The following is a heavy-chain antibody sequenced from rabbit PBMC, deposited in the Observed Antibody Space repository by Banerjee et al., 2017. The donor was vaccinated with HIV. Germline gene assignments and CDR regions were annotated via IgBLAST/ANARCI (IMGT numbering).Heavy chain of an antibody. D-gene: IGHD8-1*01. Sequence: QSLEESGGDLVKPGASLTLTCTASGFSFSSSYWMCWVRQAPGKGLEWIACIYAGSSDSTYYASWAKGRFTISKTSSTTVTLQMTSLTAADTATYFCARDQQYGAYVGGGYGFNLWGQGTLVTVS. CDR3: ARDQQYGAYVGGGYGFNL. CDR1: GFSFSSSYW. V-gene: IGHV1S40*01. CDR2: IYAGSSDST. J-gene: IGHJ4*01.